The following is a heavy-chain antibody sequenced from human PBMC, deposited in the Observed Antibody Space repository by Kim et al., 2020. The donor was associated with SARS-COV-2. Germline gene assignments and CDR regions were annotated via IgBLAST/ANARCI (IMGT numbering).Heavy chain of an antibody. CDR3: ARSDSISWYWVDYFDY. Sequence: GGSLRLSCAASGFTFSSYGMHWVRQAPGKGLEWVAVIWYDGSNKYYADSVKGRFTISRDNSKNTLYLQMNSLRAEDTAVYYCARSDSISWYWVDYFDYWGQGTLVTVSS. D-gene: IGHD6-13*01. CDR2: IWYDGSNK. V-gene: IGHV3-33*01. J-gene: IGHJ4*02. CDR1: GFTFSSYG.